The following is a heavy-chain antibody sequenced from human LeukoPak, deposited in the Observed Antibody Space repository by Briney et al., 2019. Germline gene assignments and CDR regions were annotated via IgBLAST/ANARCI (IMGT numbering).Heavy chain of an antibody. V-gene: IGHV1-2*02. Sequence: ASVKVSCKASGYTFTGYYMHWVRQAPGQGLEWMGWINPNSGGTNYAQKFQGRVTMTRDTSISTAYMELSRLRSDDTAVYYCARRRYFDSTYYYYYMDVWGKGTTVTVSS. D-gene: IGHD3-9*01. CDR2: INPNSGGT. CDR1: GYTFTGYY. J-gene: IGHJ6*03. CDR3: ARRRYFDSTYYYYYMDV.